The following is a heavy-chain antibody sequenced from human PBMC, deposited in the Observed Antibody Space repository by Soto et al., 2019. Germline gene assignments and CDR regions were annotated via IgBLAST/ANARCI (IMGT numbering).Heavy chain of an antibody. J-gene: IGHJ6*02. CDR3: ARGWMDV. V-gene: IGHV3-53*01. CDR1: GLSVSSYY. Sequence: EVQVVESGGGLMQPGGSLRLSCVASGLSVSSYYMSWVRQAPGKGLEWVSLVYGGGNTNYADSVKGRITISRDNSKNPVFLQMNSLGVDDTAVYYCARGWMDVLGQGTTVTVSS. D-gene: IGHD2-15*01. CDR2: VYGGGNT.